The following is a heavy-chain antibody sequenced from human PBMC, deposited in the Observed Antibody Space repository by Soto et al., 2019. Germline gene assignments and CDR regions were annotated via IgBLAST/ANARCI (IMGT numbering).Heavy chain of an antibody. CDR3: VSGIQLWLRRINNGYSG. Sequence: QVQLVQSGAEVKKPESSVKVSCKAPGGTFSTYAISWVRQAPGQGLEWMGGIIPMFGTANYAQRFQDRVTSAADASTNTGDMELSSLRSEDTAVYFCVSGIQLWLRRINNGYSGWGQGTLVTVSS. J-gene: IGHJ4*02. D-gene: IGHD5-18*01. CDR1: GGTFSTYA. V-gene: IGHV1-69*12. CDR2: IIPMFGTA.